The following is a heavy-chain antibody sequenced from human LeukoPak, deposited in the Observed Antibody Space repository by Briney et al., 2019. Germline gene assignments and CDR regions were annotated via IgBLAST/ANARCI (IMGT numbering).Heavy chain of an antibody. V-gene: IGHV4-59*01. CDR1: GGSISSYY. CDR2: IYYSGST. CDR3: ARVTGYMIEDYFDY. Sequence: PSEALSLTCTVSGGSISSYYWSWIRQPPGKGLEWIGYIYYSGSTNYNSSLRSRVTISVDTSKNQFSLKLRSVTAADTAVYYCARVTGYMIEDYFDYWGQGTLVTVSS. D-gene: IGHD3-22*01. J-gene: IGHJ4*02.